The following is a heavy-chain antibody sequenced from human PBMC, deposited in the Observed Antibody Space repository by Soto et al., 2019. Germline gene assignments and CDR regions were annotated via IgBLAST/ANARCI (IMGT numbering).Heavy chain of an antibody. CDR3: AVWYSSSWCFDS. CDR1: GFTFSSYG. CDR2: IWYDGSKK. D-gene: IGHD6-13*01. V-gene: IGHV3-33*01. J-gene: IGHJ4*02. Sequence: QVQLVESGGGVVQPGRSLRLSCAASGFTFSSYGMHWVRQAPGKGLEWVAVIWYDGSKKYYADSVKGRFTISRDNSKNTLYLQMNSLRAEDTAVYYCAVWYSSSWCFDSWGQGTLVTVSS.